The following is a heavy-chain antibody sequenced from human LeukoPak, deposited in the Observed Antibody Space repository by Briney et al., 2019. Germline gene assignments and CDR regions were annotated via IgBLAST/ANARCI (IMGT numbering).Heavy chain of an antibody. J-gene: IGHJ4*02. D-gene: IGHD3-22*01. V-gene: IGHV4-61*02. CDR3: ARQVHGGYSPLGY. CDR1: GGSISSGSNY. CDR2: VYFTGST. Sequence: PSQTLSLTCTVSGGSISSGSNYWSWIRQPAGKGLEWIGRVYFTGSTNYNPSLKSRVTISVDTSKNQFSLKLSSVTAADTAVYYCARQVHGGYSPLGYWGQGTLVTVSS.